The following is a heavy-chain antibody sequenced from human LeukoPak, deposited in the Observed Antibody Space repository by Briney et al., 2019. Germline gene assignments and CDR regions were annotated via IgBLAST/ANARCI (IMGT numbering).Heavy chain of an antibody. V-gene: IGHV1-2*02. D-gene: IGHD3-10*01. CDR3: ASKTGGSGSPFDY. Sequence: ASVKASCKSSGYTFTGYYMHWVRQAPGQGLEWMGWVSPHSGATNYAQKFQGRVTMTRDTSISTAYMELSRLRSDDTAVYYCASKTGGSGSPFDYWGQGTLVTVSS. J-gene: IGHJ4*02. CDR2: VSPHSGAT. CDR1: GYTFTGYY.